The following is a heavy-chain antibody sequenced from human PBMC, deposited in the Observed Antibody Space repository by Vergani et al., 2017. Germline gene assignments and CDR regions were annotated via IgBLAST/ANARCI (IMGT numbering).Heavy chain of an antibody. CDR1: GFTFSSYA. D-gene: IGHD2-2*01. Sequence: EVQLVESGGGLVQPGGSLRLSCAASGFTFSSYAMHWVRQAPGKGLEYVSAISSNGGSTYYANSVKGRFTISRDNSKNTLYLQMGSLRAADMAVYYCAREGGRYQKPYYYGMDVWGQGTTVTVSS. CDR3: AREGGRYQKPYYYGMDV. J-gene: IGHJ6*02. V-gene: IGHV3-64*01. CDR2: ISSNGGST.